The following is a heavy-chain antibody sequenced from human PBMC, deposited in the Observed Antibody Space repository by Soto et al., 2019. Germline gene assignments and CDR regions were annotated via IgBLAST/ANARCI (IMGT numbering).Heavy chain of an antibody. CDR2: IYYSGNT. CDR1: GGSISSDDFY. D-gene: IGHD6-25*01. J-gene: IGHJ5*02. CDR3: ARRSGCGQSRFDP. Sequence: QVQLQESGPGLVTPSQTLSLTCTVSGGSISSDDFYWSGISPLPGKGLEWIGYIYYSGNTYYNPSLKRRVTILADTSRNQCSLKLSSVTAADTAVYYCARRSGCGQSRFDPCGQGTLVTVSS. V-gene: IGHV4-31*03.